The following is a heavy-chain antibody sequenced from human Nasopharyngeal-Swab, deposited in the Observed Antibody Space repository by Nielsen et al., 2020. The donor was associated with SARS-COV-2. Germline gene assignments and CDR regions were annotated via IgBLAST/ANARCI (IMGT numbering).Heavy chain of an antibody. CDR2: ISGADDST. J-gene: IGHJ6*02. CDR1: GFIFKNYA. CDR3: AKDRDSGDDSDDYYHYYGMDV. V-gene: IGHV3-23*01. Sequence: GESLKISCSASGFIFKNYAMNWVRQAPGRGLEWVSAISGADDSTKYADSVKGRFTISRDNSKNTLDLQMNSLRAEDTVMYYCAKDRDSGDDSDDYYHYYGMDVWGQGTTVTVSS. D-gene: IGHD5-12*01.